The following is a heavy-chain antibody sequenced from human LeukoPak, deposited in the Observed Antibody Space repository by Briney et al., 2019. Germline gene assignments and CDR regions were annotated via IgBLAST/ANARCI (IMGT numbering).Heavy chain of an antibody. CDR3: ARHSPLLRSYYFDY. D-gene: IGHD2-15*01. CDR2: IYYSGST. Sequence: PSETLSLTCTVSGGSISSSSYYWGWIRQPPGEGLEWIGSIYYSGSTYYNPSLKSRVTITVDTSKNQFSLKLSSVTAADTAVYYCARHSPLLRSYYFDYWGQGTLVTVSS. CDR1: GGSISSSSYY. V-gene: IGHV4-39*01. J-gene: IGHJ4*02.